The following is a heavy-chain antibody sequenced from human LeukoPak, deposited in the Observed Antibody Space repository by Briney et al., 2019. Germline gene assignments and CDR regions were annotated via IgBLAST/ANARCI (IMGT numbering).Heavy chain of an antibody. V-gene: IGHV4-39*07. CDR3: ARTDGVLPFDY. CDR1: GGSISSSSYY. J-gene: IGHJ4*02. Sequence: SETLSLTCTVSGGSISSSSYYWGWIRQPPGKGLEWIGSIYYSGSTYYNPSLKSRVTISVDTSKNQFSLKLSSVTAADTAVYYCARTDGVLPFDYWGQGTLVTVSS. CDR2: IYYSGST. D-gene: IGHD4-17*01.